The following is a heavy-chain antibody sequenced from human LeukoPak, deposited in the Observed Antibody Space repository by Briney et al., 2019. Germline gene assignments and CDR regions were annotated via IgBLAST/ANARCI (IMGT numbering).Heavy chain of an antibody. CDR3: ARLREIPVFGVVTKSTSYFDY. D-gene: IGHD3-3*01. CDR1: GFSFSGST. J-gene: IGHJ4*02. Sequence: GGSLRLSCAASGFSFSGSTMHWVRQASGKGLEWVGRIRSKANSYATVYAASVKGRFTISRDDSKNTVYLQMNSLRAEDTAVYYCARLREIPVFGVVTKSTSYFDYWGQGTLVTVSS. CDR2: IRSKANSYAT. V-gene: IGHV3-73*01.